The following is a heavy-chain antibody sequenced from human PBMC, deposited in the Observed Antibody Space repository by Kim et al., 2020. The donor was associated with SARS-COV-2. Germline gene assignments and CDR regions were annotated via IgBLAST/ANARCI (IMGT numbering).Heavy chain of an antibody. V-gene: IGHV4-39*07. CDR2: IYYSGST. D-gene: IGHD3-22*01. J-gene: IGHJ1*01. Sequence: SETLFLTCTVSGGSISSSSYYWGWIRQPPGKGLEWIGSIYYSGSTYYNPSLKSRVTISVDTSKNQFSLKLSSVTAADTAVYYCASRTLRHSSGTPQYFQHWGQGTLVTVSS. CDR3: ASRTLRHSSGTPQYFQH. CDR1: GGSISSSSYY.